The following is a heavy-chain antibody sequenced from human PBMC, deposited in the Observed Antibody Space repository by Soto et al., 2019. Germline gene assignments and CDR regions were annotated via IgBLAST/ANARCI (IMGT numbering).Heavy chain of an antibody. J-gene: IGHJ6*02. Sequence: GASVKVSCKASGGTFSSYAISWVRQAPGQGLEWMGGIIPIFGTANYAQKFQGRVTITADESTSTAYMELSSLRSEDTAVYYCARNYYDSSGYPPPSYGMDVWGQGTTVTVSS. V-gene: IGHV1-69*13. CDR3: ARNYYDSSGYPPPSYGMDV. CDR1: GGTFSSYA. D-gene: IGHD3-22*01. CDR2: IIPIFGTA.